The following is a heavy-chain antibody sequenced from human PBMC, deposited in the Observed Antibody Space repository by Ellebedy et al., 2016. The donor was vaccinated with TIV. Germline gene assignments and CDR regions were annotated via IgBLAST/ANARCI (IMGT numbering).Heavy chain of an antibody. CDR1: GFTFSKYG. CDR2: ISYDGSGK. V-gene: IGHV3-30*03. Sequence: GGSLRLSCAVSGFTFSKYGMHWVRQAPGKGLEWVSFISYDGSGKYYADSVRGRFTISRDNSKNTLYLQMDSLRPDDTAVYYCATLGDLLDYWGQGTLVTVSS. D-gene: IGHD3-10*01. CDR3: ATLGDLLDY. J-gene: IGHJ4*02.